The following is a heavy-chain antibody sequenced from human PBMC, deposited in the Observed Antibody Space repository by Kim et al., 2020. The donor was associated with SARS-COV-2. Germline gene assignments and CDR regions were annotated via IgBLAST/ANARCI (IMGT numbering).Heavy chain of an antibody. J-gene: IGHJ4*02. Sequence: VKGRFTISRDNSKNTLYLQMSSLRAEDTALYYCAKDQRNYCDSATCYCSDYWGQGALVTVSS. V-gene: IGHV3-23*01. D-gene: IGHD2-2*01. CDR3: AKDQRNYCDSATCYCSDY.